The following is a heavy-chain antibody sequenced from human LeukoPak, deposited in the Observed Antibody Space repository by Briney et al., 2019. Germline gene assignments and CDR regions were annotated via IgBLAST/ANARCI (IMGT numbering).Heavy chain of an antibody. Sequence: GGSLRLSCAASRFTFTSYWMSWVRQAPGKGLEWVANIKQDGSEKYYVDSVKGRFTISRDNAKNSLYLQMNSLRAEDTAVYYCARMDTMIVLTGAFDIWGQGTMVTVSS. CDR1: RFTFTSYW. J-gene: IGHJ3*02. CDR3: ARMDTMIVLTGAFDI. CDR2: IKQDGSEK. D-gene: IGHD3-22*01. V-gene: IGHV3-7*01.